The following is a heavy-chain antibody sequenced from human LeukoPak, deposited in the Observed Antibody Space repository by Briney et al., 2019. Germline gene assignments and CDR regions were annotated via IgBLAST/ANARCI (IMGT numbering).Heavy chain of an antibody. J-gene: IGHJ4*02. D-gene: IGHD2-15*01. CDR1: GYTFTSYY. Sequence: ASVKVSCKASGYTFTSYYMHWVRQAPGQGLEWMGIINPSGGSTSYAQKFQGRVTMTGDTSTSTVYTELSSLRPEDTAVYYCARGIGGSRPDDYWGQGTLVTVSS. V-gene: IGHV1-46*01. CDR3: ARGIGGSRPDDY. CDR2: INPSGGST.